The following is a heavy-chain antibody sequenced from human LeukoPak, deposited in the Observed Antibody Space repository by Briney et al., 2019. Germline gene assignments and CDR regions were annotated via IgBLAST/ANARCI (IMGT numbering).Heavy chain of an antibody. CDR2: ISTTGST. J-gene: IGHJ4*02. D-gene: IGHD1-7*01. V-gene: IGHV4-4*07. CDR1: GAAISDYF. Sequence: SETLSLTCTVSGAAISDYFWSWIRQPAGKDLEWIGRISTTGSTYFNPSLQSRVRMSVDSSKTHFSLRLSSVTAADTAVYYCARSPSTIGWNWGYYFDFWGRGHLVTVSS. CDR3: ARSPSTIGWNWGYYFDF.